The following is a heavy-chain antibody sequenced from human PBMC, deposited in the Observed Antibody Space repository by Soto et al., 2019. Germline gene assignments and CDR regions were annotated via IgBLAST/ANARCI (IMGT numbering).Heavy chain of an antibody. D-gene: IGHD1-1*01. V-gene: IGHV3-74*01. CDR2: LNEDGSQT. J-gene: IGHJ4*02. CDR1: EFTFSAHW. CDR3: GRGARDWNGSDY. Sequence: EVQLAESGGGLVQPGGSLRLSCTASEFTFSAHWMHWVRQAPGKGLMWVSRLNEDGSQTDHAESVKGRFAISRDNAKNTLFLQMTCLRVDDTAIYLCGRGARDWNGSDYWGQGILVTVSS.